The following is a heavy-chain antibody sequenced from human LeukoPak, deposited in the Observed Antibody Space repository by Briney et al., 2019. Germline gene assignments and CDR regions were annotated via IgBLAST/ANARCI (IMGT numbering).Heavy chain of an antibody. D-gene: IGHD3-10*01. V-gene: IGHV3-30*02. Sequence: GGSLRLSCAASGFTFSSYGMHWVRQAPGKGLEWVAFIRYDGSNKYYADSVKGRFTISRDNSKNTLYLQMNSLRAEDTAVYYCAKLARVSGSYSNYYYYMDVWGKGTTVTISS. CDR3: AKLARVSGSYSNYYYYMDV. CDR1: GFTFSSYG. J-gene: IGHJ6*03. CDR2: IRYDGSNK.